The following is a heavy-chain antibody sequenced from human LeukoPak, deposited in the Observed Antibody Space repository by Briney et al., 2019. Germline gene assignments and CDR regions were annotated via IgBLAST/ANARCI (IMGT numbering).Heavy chain of an antibody. V-gene: IGHV1-2*02. D-gene: IGHD3-10*01. J-gene: IGHJ4*02. Sequence: ASVKVSCKASGYTFTGYYMHWVRQAPGQGLEWVGWINPNSGGTNYAQKFQGRVTLTRDTSISSAYMELSSLTSDDTAVYFCAIGSGSSFGLDYWGQGTLATVSS. CDR3: AIGSGSSFGLDY. CDR2: INPNSGGT. CDR1: GYTFTGYY.